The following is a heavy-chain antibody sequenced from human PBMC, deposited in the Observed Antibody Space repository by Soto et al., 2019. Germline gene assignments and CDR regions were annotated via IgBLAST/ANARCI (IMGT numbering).Heavy chain of an antibody. CDR3: ARDNNDFWSLYPLAFDY. D-gene: IGHD3-3*01. CDR1: GGSLTKYY. CDR2: VSTSGNV. V-gene: IGHV4-4*07. Sequence: PSETLSLTCPVSGGSLTKYYWSWIRQPAGKGLEWIGRVSTSGNVVSKASLRSRLTMSVDTSKNQFSLRLTSVTAADTAVYYCARDNNDFWSLYPLAFDYWGQGALVTVPS. J-gene: IGHJ4*02.